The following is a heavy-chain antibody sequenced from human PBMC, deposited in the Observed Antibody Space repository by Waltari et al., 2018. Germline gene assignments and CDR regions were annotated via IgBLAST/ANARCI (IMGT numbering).Heavy chain of an antibody. CDR1: GGSLSGYH. Sequence: QVQLQQWGAGLLKPSETLSLTCDVSGGSLSGYHWTWFRQPPGKGLEWIGEINDSGRTTYNPSLESRVTVSIDTANNQFSLRVRSVTAADTAVYYCARVFGYYYYYMDVWGKGTTVTISS. V-gene: IGHV4-34*02. CDR2: INDSGRT. CDR3: ARVFGYYYYYMDV. J-gene: IGHJ6*03. D-gene: IGHD3-3*01.